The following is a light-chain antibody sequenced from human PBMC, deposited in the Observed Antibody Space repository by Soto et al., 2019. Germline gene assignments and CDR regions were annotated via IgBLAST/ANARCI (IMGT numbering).Light chain of an antibody. V-gene: IGKV3-11*01. CDR1: QSVSSH. CDR2: DAS. J-gene: IGKJ5*01. Sequence: EIVLTQSPVTLSLSPGERGTLSCRASQSVSSHLAWYQQKPGQAPRLLIYDASKRPTGIPARFSGSGSGTDFTLTISSLEPEDSAVYYCQQRSDRLPITFGQGTRLEIK. CDR3: QQRSDRLPIT.